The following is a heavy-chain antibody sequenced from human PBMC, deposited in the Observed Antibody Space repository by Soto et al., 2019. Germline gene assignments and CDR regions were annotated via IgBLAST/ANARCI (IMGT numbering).Heavy chain of an antibody. CDR2: ISSSSSTI. J-gene: IGHJ6*02. Sequence: GGSLRLSCAASGFTFSSYSMNWVRQAPGKGLEWVSYISSSSSTIYYADSVKGRFTISRDNAKNSLYLQMNSLRAEDTAVYYCAREGYYGSGSPPGFRGYYYGMDVWGQGTTVTVSS. CDR1: GFTFSSYS. CDR3: AREGYYGSGSPPGFRGYYYGMDV. V-gene: IGHV3-48*01. D-gene: IGHD3-10*01.